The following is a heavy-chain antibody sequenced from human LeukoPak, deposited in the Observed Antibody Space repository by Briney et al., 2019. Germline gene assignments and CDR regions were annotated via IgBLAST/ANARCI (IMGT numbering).Heavy chain of an antibody. CDR1: GGSISSYY. CDR2: IYTSGST. V-gene: IGHV4-4*07. Sequence: SETLSLTCTVSGGSISSYYWSWIRQPAGKGLEWIWRIYTSGSTNYNPSLKSRVTMSVDTSKNQFSLKLSSVTAADTAVYYCARDLAATTVITDAFDIWGQGTMVTVSS. D-gene: IGHD4-23*01. J-gene: IGHJ3*02. CDR3: ARDLAATTVITDAFDI.